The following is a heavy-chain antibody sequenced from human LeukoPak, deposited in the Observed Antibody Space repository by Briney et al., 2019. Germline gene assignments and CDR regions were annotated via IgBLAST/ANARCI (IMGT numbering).Heavy chain of an antibody. V-gene: IGHV4-34*01. J-gene: IGHJ6*02. D-gene: IGHD6-25*01. Sequence: PSETLSLTCAVYGGSFSGYYWSWIRQPPGKGLEWIGEINHSGSTNYNPSLKSRVTISVDTSKNQFSLKLSSVTAADTAVYYCARVAWTLSGLYYYYGMDVWGQGTTVTVSS. CDR2: INHSGST. CDR1: GGSFSGYY. CDR3: ARVAWTLSGLYYYYGMDV.